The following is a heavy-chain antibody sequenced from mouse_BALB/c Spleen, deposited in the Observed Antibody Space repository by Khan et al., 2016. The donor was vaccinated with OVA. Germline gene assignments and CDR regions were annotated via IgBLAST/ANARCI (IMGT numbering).Heavy chain of an antibody. CDR3: VKQDYGTLYAMDD. CDR1: GFSLTSYG. V-gene: IGHV2-3*01. CDR2: IWGDGST. J-gene: IGHJ4*01. D-gene: IGHD2-1*01. Sequence: VQLQESGPGLVAPSQSLSITCTVSGFSLTSYGVNWVRQPPGKGLEWLGVIWGDGSTNYHSALISRLSISKDNSKNQVFLELNSLQTDDTATYXCVKQDYGTLYAMDDWGEGTAVTVSS.